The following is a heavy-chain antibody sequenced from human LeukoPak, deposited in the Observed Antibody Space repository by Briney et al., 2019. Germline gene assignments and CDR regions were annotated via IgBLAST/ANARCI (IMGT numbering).Heavy chain of an antibody. J-gene: IGHJ6*03. CDR2: IYYSGST. CDR1: GGSISSYY. Sequence: TSETLSLTCTVSGGSISSYYWSWIRQPPGKGLEWIGYIYYSGSTNYNPSLKSRVTISVDTSKNHFSLKLSSVTAADTAVYYCARSSVPYYYYNYSMDVWGNGTTVTVSS. V-gene: IGHV4-59*01. D-gene: IGHD3-22*01. CDR3: ARSSVPYYYYNYSMDV.